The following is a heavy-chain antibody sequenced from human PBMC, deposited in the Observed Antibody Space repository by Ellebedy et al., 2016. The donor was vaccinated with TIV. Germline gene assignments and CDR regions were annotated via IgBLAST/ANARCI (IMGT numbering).Heavy chain of an antibody. CDR1: GFTFSSYL. V-gene: IGHV3-7*03. Sequence: GESLKISCAASGFTFSSYLMHWVRQAPGKGPEWVANIKRDGTEKHYVDSVKGRFTISRDNAYNSLYLQMNSLRAEDTAIYYCARDSSGSLDYWGQGTLVTVSS. J-gene: IGHJ4*02. CDR2: IKRDGTEK. D-gene: IGHD1-26*01. CDR3: ARDSSGSLDY.